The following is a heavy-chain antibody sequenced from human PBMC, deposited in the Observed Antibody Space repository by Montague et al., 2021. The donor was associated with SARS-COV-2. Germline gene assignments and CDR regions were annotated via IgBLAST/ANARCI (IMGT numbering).Heavy chain of an antibody. CDR1: GGSISGYY. J-gene: IGHJ6*02. D-gene: IGHD2-8*01. V-gene: IGHV4-59*01. CDR2: IYYSGST. CDR3: ARLLRSCTNGVCRTYYYYAMGV. Sequence: SETLSLTCTVSGGSISGYYWSWIRQPPGKGLEWIGYIYYSGSTKXNPFLESRVTVSVDRSKNQVSLKLSSVTAADTAVYYCARLLRSCTNGVCRTYYYYAMGVRGQRTKVHGSS.